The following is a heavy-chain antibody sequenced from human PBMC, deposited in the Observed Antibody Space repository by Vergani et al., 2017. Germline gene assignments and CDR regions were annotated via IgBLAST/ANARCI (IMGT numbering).Heavy chain of an antibody. D-gene: IGHD2-2*03. CDR2: IYYSGST. CDR3: ARVDIVVVPSGYYYYMDV. Sequence: QVQLQESGPGLLKPSQTLSPTCTVSGGSISSGGYYWSWIRQHPGKGLEWIGYIYYSGSTYYNPSLKSRVTISVDTSKNQFSLKLSSVTAADTAVYYCARVDIVVVPSGYYYYMDVWGKGTTVTVSS. CDR1: GGSISSGGYY. V-gene: IGHV4-31*03. J-gene: IGHJ6*03.